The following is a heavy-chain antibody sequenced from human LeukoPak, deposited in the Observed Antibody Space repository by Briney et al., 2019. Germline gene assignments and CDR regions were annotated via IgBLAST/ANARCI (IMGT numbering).Heavy chain of an antibody. CDR3: ARGGGELRYFDWLPT. D-gene: IGHD3-9*01. J-gene: IGHJ5*02. V-gene: IGHV1-69*13. CDR1: GGTFSSYA. Sequence: GASVKVSCKASGGTFSSYAISWVRQAPGQGLEWMGGIIPIFGTANYAQKFQGRVTTTADESTSTAYLELSSLRSEDTAVYYCARGGGELRYFDWLPTWGQGTLVTVSS. CDR2: IIPIFGTA.